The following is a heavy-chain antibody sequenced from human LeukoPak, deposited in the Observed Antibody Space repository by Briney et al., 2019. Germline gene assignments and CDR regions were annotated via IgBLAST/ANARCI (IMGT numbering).Heavy chain of an antibody. Sequence: PSETLSLTCAVYGGSFSGYYWSWIRQPPGKGLEWIGEINHSGSINYNPSLKSRVTISVDTSKNQFSLKLSSVAAADTAVYYCARYPRPRSSTSSGAWDYWVQGGLVAVCS. CDR3: ARYPRPRSSTSSGAWDY. J-gene: IGHJ4*02. D-gene: IGHD2-2*01. CDR1: GGSFSGYY. V-gene: IGHV4-34*01. CDR2: INHSGSI.